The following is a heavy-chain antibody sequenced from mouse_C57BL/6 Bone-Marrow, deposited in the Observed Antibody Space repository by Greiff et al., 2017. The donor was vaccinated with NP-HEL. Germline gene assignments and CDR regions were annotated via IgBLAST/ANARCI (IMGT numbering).Heavy chain of an antibody. CDR3: TTGYYYGSSHPAY. V-gene: IGHV14-4*01. Sequence: VQLQQSGAELVRPGASVKLSCTASGFNIKDDYMHWVKQRPEQGLEWIGWIDPENGDTEYASKFQGKATITADTSSNTAYLQLSSLTSEDTAVYYCTTGYYYGSSHPAYWGQGTLVTVSA. CDR2: IDPENGDT. J-gene: IGHJ3*01. CDR1: GFNIKDDY. D-gene: IGHD1-1*01.